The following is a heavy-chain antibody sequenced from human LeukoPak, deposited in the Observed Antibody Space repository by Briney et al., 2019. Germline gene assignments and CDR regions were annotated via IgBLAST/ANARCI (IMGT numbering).Heavy chain of an antibody. Sequence: SETLSLTCTVSGGSISSSNYYWGWIRQPPGKGLEWIGTIYYSGSTYYNPSLKSRVTISVDTSKNQFSLRLTSVIAADTAVYYCARGQARLAWFDPWGQGTLVTVSS. J-gene: IGHJ5*02. D-gene: IGHD6-19*01. CDR2: IYYSGST. CDR3: ARGQARLAWFDP. CDR1: GGSISSSNYY. V-gene: IGHV4-39*07.